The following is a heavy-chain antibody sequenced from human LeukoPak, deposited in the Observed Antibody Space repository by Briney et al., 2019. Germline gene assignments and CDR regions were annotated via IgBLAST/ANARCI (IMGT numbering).Heavy chain of an antibody. V-gene: IGHV3-48*01. Sequence: QPGGSLRLSCAASGFTFSGYSMNWVRQAPGKGLEWVSYIGSDVNSIYYAASVEGRFIISRDNARSSLYLQMNSLRAEDTAVYYCARDGRSGWNDHDYWGQGTLVIVSS. CDR3: ARDGRSGWNDHDY. CDR1: GFTFSGYS. J-gene: IGHJ4*02. CDR2: IGSDVNSI. D-gene: IGHD6-19*01.